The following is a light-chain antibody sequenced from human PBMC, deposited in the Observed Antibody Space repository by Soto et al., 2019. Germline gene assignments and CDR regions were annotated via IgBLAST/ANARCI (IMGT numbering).Light chain of an antibody. J-gene: IGLJ1*01. CDR1: SSDVGGYNF. Sequence: QSVLTQPRSVSGSPGQSVTISCTGTSSDVGGYNFVSWYQHHPGKAPKLMIYNVIQRPSGVPDRFSASKSGNTASLTISGLQAEDEADYYCCSYAGSYTYVFGTGTKGTAL. CDR3: CSYAGSYTYV. V-gene: IGLV2-11*01. CDR2: NVI.